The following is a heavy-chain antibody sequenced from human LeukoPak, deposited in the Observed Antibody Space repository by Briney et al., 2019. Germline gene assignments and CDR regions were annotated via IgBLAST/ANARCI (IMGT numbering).Heavy chain of an antibody. V-gene: IGHV3-20*04. CDR1: GFTFDDYG. CDR3: ARAVGATNYFDY. D-gene: IGHD1-26*01. CDR2: INWNGGST. Sequence: RPGGSLRLSCAASGFTFDDYGMSWVRQAPGKGLEWVSGINWNGGSTGYADSVEGRFTISRDNAKNSLYLRMNSLRAEDTALYYCARAVGATNYFDYWGQGTLVTVSS. J-gene: IGHJ4*02.